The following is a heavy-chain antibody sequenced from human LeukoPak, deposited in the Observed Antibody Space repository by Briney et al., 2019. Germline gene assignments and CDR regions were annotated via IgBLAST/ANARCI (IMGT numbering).Heavy chain of an antibody. V-gene: IGHV1-18*01. CDR2: ISAYNGNT. D-gene: IGHD3-10*01. CDR1: GYTFTSYG. Sequence: ASVKVSCKASGYTFTSYGISWVRQAPGQWLEWMGWISAYNGNTNYAQKLQGRVTMTTDTSTSTAYMELRSLRSDDTAVYYCSLWFSEYDAFDIWGQGTMVTVSS. J-gene: IGHJ3*02. CDR3: SLWFSEYDAFDI.